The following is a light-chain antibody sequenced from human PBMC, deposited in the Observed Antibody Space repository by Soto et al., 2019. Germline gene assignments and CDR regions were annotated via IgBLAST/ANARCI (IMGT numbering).Light chain of an antibody. CDR1: SSNIGADYD. V-gene: IGLV1-40*01. CDR3: QAYDSSLSVVV. J-gene: IGLJ2*01. CDR2: GNS. Sequence: QSVLTQPPSVSGAPGQRVTISCTGSSSNIGADYDVHWYQHLPGTAPKVLIYGNSNRPSGFPDRISGSKSGTSASLAITGLQAEDEADYYCQAYDSSLSVVVFGGGTKLTVL.